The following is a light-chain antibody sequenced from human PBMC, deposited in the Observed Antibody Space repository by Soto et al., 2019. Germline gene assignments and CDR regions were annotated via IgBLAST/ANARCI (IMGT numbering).Light chain of an antibody. CDR3: QQYDAWPFT. Sequence: VMTQSPATLSVSPGERTTLSCRASQSVGNNLAWYQQKPGQAPRLLIYGAYTRATGIPARFSGSGSGTEFVLTISSLQSEDFAIYYCQQYDAWPFTFGGGTKVDIK. CDR2: GAY. CDR1: QSVGNN. V-gene: IGKV3-15*01. J-gene: IGKJ4*01.